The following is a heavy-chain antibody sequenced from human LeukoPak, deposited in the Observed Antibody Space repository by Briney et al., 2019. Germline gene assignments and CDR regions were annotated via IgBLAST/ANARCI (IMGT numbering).Heavy chain of an antibody. V-gene: IGHV4-59*01. CDR3: ARDTCSGGVCYPSQ. Sequence: SETLSLTCTVSGGSISSYYWNWLRQPPGKGLEWIGYIYYSGNTNYNPSLKSRVTVSQDMSKNQVSLTLTSVTTADTAVYYCARDTCSGGVCYPSQWGQGTLVTVSS. J-gene: IGHJ4*02. D-gene: IGHD2-15*01. CDR1: GGSISSYY. CDR2: IYYSGNT.